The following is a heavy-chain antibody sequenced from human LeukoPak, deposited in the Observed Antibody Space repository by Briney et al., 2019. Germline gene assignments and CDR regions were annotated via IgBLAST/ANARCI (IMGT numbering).Heavy chain of an antibody. J-gene: IGHJ5*02. V-gene: IGHV3-21*03. CDR1: GYTFSNYA. CDR2: SGSSSYI. CDR3: ARVPRITGTPSQKWFDP. D-gene: IGHD1-20*01. Sequence: GGALRLSCAASGYTFSNYAMSCVPEAPGKGRECGSHLSGSSSYIYYADAVTGRVTITRDNAKNSLYLQMNSLRPEDTAGYYCARVPRITGTPSQKWFDPWGQGTLVTVSS.